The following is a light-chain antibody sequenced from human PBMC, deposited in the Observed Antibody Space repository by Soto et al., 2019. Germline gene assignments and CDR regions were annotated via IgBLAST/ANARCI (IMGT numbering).Light chain of an antibody. V-gene: IGLV2-23*02. CDR1: SSDVGTYNL. CDR2: EVT. Sequence: QSAVTLPASVSGSPGQSITIACTGTSSDVGTYNLVSWYQHHPGKAPKFMIYEVTKRPSGVSNRFSGSKSGNTASLTISGLQTEDEADYYCCSYTGSGTWVFGGGTKLTVL. J-gene: IGLJ2*01. CDR3: CSYTGSGTWV.